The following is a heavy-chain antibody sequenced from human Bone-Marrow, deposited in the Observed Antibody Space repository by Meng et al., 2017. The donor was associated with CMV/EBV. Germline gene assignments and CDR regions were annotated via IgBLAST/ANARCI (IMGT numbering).Heavy chain of an antibody. CDR3: ASGGGGGLPAANTFDI. D-gene: IGHD2-2*01. J-gene: IGHJ3*02. Sequence: ASVKVSCKASGYTFTGYYMHWVRQAPGQGLEWMGWINPNSGGTNNAQKVQGRDIMTRNTSISTANMEPSRLRGVKTAVYDVASGGGGGLPAANTFDIWGQGTMVTVSS. CDR2: INPNSGGT. V-gene: IGHV1-2*02. CDR1: GYTFTGYY.